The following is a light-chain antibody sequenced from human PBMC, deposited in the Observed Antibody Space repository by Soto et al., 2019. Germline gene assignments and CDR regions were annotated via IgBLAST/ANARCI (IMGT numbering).Light chain of an antibody. Sequence: EIVLTQSPGTLSLSPGERATLSCRASQSVSSSYLAWYQLKPGQAPRLLIYGASSRAIGIPDRFSGSGSGIDFTLTISRLDPEDFAVYHCQHYNNWPITFGQGTRLEIK. CDR2: GAS. J-gene: IGKJ5*01. CDR1: QSVSSSY. CDR3: QHYNNWPIT. V-gene: IGKV3-20*01.